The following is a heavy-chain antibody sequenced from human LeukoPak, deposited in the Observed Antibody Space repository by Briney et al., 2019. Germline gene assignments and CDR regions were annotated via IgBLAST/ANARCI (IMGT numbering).Heavy chain of an antibody. CDR1: GGSISSGSYY. CDR3: ASRSLLGEPRGWYFDL. J-gene: IGHJ2*01. CDR2: INTSGST. Sequence: PSQTLSLTCTVSGGSISSGSYYWSWIRQPAGKGLEWIGRINTSGSTNYNPSLKSRVTISVDTSKNQFSLKLSSVTAADTAVYYCASRSLLGEPRGWYFDLWGRGTLVTVSS. V-gene: IGHV4-61*02. D-gene: IGHD3-16*01.